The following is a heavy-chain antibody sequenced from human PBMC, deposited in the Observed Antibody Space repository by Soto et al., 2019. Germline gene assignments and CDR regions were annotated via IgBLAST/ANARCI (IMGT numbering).Heavy chain of an antibody. CDR2: IYYSGSFDYSGST. J-gene: IGHJ5*02. Sequence: PSETLSLTCTVSSGSISSGTYYWSWIRRQPGKGLEWIGYIYYSGSFDYSGSTYYNPSLKSRAIISLDTSKNQFSLRLSSVSAADTAVYFCARDTGSLGVDPWDQGILVTISS. CDR3: ARDTGSLGVDP. CDR1: SGSISSGTYY. D-gene: IGHD1-26*01. V-gene: IGHV4-31*03.